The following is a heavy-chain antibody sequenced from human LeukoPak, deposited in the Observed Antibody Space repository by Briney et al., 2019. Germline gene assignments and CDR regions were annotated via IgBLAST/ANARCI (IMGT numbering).Heavy chain of an antibody. V-gene: IGHV4-59*01. Sequence: SETLSLTCTVSGGSITHFFWSFIRQPPTKGLEYIGYIYHTGAIDYNPSLKSRLTMSADKSTNQFSLNLRSVTAADTAVYYCARVSCTGGTCHLDSWGQGILVTV. J-gene: IGHJ4*02. CDR3: ARVSCTGGTCHLDS. CDR2: IYHTGAI. D-gene: IGHD2-8*02. CDR1: GGSITHFF.